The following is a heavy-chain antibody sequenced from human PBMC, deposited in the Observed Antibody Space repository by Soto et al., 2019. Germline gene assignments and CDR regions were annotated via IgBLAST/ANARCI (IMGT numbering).Heavy chain of an antibody. D-gene: IGHD4-17*01. CDR1: GFTFSSDA. Sequence: GGSLRLACAASGFTFSSDAISWVRQAPGKGLEGVSVISGSGGNPYYEDSVKGRFTISRDNSKNTLYLQMYSLRAEDTAIYFCAKDWTVNDNDYDYLAYRGQGTLVTVSS. V-gene: IGHV3-23*01. J-gene: IGHJ4*02. CDR2: ISGSGGNP. CDR3: AKDWTVNDNDYDYLAY.